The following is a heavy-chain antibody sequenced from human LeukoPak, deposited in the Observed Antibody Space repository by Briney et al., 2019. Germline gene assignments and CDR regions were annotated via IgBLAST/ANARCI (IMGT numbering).Heavy chain of an antibody. D-gene: IGHD6-19*01. J-gene: IGHJ4*02. Sequence: GGSLRLSCAASGFTFSSYSMNWVRQAPGKGLEWVSSISSSSSYIYYADSVKGRFTISRDNAKNSLYLQMNSLRAEDTAVYYCARGPPVAGMFRGYWGQGTLVTVSS. V-gene: IGHV3-21*01. CDR2: ISSSSSYI. CDR1: GFTFSSYS. CDR3: ARGPPVAGMFRGY.